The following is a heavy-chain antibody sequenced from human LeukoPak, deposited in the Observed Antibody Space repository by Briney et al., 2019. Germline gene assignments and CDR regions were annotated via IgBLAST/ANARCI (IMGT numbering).Heavy chain of an antibody. D-gene: IGHD2-2*01. CDR3: AKDLGYQLPNDY. Sequence: GGSLRLSCAASGFTFSSYGMHWVHQAPGKGLEWVAFIRYDGSNKYYADSVKGRFTISRDNSKNTLYLQMNSLRAEDTAVYYCAKDLGYQLPNDYWGQGTLVTVSS. CDR2: IRYDGSNK. J-gene: IGHJ4*02. V-gene: IGHV3-30*02. CDR1: GFTFSSYG.